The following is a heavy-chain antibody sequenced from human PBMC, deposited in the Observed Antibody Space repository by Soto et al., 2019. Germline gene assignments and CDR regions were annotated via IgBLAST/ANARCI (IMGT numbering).Heavy chain of an antibody. D-gene: IGHD2-2*01. J-gene: IGHJ4*02. CDR2: ISANNGDT. CDR1: GYTFTSYG. CDR3: ARDLRKSCSGNSCIYFDY. V-gene: IGHV1-18*01. Sequence: ASVKVSCKTSGYTFTSYGFSWVRQAPGQGLEWMAWISANNGDTNSAEKFQDRVTLTTDSSTSTAYMELRSLRSDDTAIYYCARDLRKSCSGNSCIYFDYWGQGIPGTVS.